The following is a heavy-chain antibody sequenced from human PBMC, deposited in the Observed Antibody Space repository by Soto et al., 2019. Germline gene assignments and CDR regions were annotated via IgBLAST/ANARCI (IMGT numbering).Heavy chain of an antibody. D-gene: IGHD2-21*01. CDR3: AKEKCGCDCWAGHDAFDI. Sequence: EVQLLESGGGLVQPGGSLRLSCAASGFTFSSYAMSWVRQAPGKGLEWVSAISGSGGSTYYADSVKGRFTISRDNSKNTLYLQMNSLRAEDTAVYYCAKEKCGCDCWAGHDAFDIWGQGTMVTVSS. CDR2: ISGSGGST. CDR1: GFTFSSYA. V-gene: IGHV3-23*01. J-gene: IGHJ3*02.